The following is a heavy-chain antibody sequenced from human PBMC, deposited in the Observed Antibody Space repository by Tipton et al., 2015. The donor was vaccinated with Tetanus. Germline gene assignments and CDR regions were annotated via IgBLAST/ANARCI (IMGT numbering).Heavy chain of an antibody. CDR2: VYYSGRT. V-gene: IGHV4-30-4*01. J-gene: IGHJ4*02. CDR3: ARMGLTYGQVVY. CDR1: GGSINTGDYY. Sequence: TLSLTCNVSGGSINTGDYYWSWIRQSPGKGLEWIGHVYYSGRTYYNPPLKNRVTISADMSKNQFSLKLTSVTAADTATYYCARMGLTYGQVVYWGQGTLVTVAS. D-gene: IGHD3-10*01.